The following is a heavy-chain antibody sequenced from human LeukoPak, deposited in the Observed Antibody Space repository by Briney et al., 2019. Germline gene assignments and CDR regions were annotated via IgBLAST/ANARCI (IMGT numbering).Heavy chain of an antibody. CDR3: TRTGNEFLKFRGPEY. V-gene: IGHV5-51*01. J-gene: IGHJ4*02. D-gene: IGHD3-10*01. CDR2: IYPGDSDT. Sequence: GESLKISCKASGYNFNTYWIGWVRQMPGKGLEWMGIIYPGDSDTQYNPSFQGQVTISVDKSINTAYLQWSGLKASDTAMYFCTRTGNEFLKFRGPEYWGQGTLVTVSS. CDR1: GYNFNTYW.